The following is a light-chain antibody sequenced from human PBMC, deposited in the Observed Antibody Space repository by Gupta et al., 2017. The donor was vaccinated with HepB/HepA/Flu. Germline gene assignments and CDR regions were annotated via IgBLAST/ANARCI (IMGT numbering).Light chain of an antibody. CDR1: QSISSY. V-gene: IGKV1-39*01. CDR3: HKRYRNPRT. CDR2: AAS. J-gene: IGKJ2*01. Sequence: DIPLTQSPSSLSASVGDRVTITCRASQSISSYLKCYQQQPGKEPKLRIYAASSLQSGGPSRGIGSGSGTDGFTPKSSLETEEVATVYCHKRYRNPRTFGPGTKVEI.